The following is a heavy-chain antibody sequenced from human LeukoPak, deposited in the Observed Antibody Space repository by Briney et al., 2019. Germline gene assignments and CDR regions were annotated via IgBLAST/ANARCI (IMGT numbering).Heavy chain of an antibody. CDR1: GGSISSSSYY. CDR2: IYYSGST. CDR3: ARRSHPSDFWSGLLDY. D-gene: IGHD3-3*01. Sequence: PSETLSLTCTVSGGSISSSSYYWGWIRQPPGKGLEWIGSIYYSGSTYYNPSLKSRVTISVDTSKNQFSLKLSSVTAADTAVYYCARRSHPSDFWSGLLDYWGQGTLVTVSS. V-gene: IGHV4-39*01. J-gene: IGHJ4*02.